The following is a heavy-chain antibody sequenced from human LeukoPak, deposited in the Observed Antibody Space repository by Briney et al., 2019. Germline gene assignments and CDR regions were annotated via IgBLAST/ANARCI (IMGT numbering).Heavy chain of an antibody. J-gene: IGHJ3*02. V-gene: IGHV4-59*08. Sequence: SEALSLTCTVSGGSISSYYWSWIRQPPGKGLEWIGYIYCSGSTNYNPSLKSRVTISVDTSKNQFSLKLSSVTAADTAVYYCAGMNSGSYYRYRAFDIWGQGTMVTVSS. CDR2: IYCSGST. CDR1: GGSISSYY. D-gene: IGHD1-26*01. CDR3: AGMNSGSYYRYRAFDI.